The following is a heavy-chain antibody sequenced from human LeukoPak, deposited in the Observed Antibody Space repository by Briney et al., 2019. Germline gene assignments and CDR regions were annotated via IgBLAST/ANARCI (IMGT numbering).Heavy chain of an antibody. V-gene: IGHV1-69*05. D-gene: IGHD1-26*01. CDR1: GGTFSSYA. J-gene: IGHJ3*02. CDR2: IIPMFRTA. CDR3: ARDLGGGSSGSDAFDI. Sequence: SVKVSCKASGGTFSSYAVSWVRQAPGQGLEWMGGIIPMFRTAHYAQMFQGRVTITTDESTSTTYMELSSLRSEDTAVYYCARDLGGGSSGSDAFDIWGQGTTVTVS.